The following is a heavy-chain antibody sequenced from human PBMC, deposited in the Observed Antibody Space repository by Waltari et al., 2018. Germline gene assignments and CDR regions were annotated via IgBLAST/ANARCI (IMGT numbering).Heavy chain of an antibody. CDR3: AKVPYYDFWTGYFFFDL. V-gene: IGHV3-23*04. CDR1: GFSFSNYA. CDR2: ITGGGDNT. D-gene: IGHD3-3*01. Sequence: EVQLVESGGGSVQSGGSLRLSCEGSGFSFSNYAMSWVRQAPGKGLEWVSSITGGGDNTYDADSVRGRFTISSDNSKNTLSLQMNSLRAEDTATYYCAKVPYYDFWTGYFFFDLWGQGTLVSVSS. J-gene: IGHJ4*02.